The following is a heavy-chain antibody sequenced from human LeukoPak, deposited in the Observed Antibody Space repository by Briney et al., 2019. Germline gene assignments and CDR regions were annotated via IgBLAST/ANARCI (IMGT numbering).Heavy chain of an antibody. V-gene: IGHV1-3*01. CDR3: ARVGISAATAGY. J-gene: IGHJ4*02. CDR1: GYTFTSYA. D-gene: IGHD6-25*01. Sequence: ASVKVSCKASGYTFTSYAMHWVRQAPGQRLEWMGWINAGNGNTKYSQEFQGRVTMTSDTSTSTVYMELNSLTSDDTAVYFCARVGISAATAGYWGQGTLVTVSS. CDR2: INAGNGNT.